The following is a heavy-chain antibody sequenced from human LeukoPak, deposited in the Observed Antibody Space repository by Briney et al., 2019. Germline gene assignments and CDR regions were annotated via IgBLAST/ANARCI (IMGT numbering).Heavy chain of an antibody. Sequence: ASVKVSCKVSGYTLSELSMHWVRQAPGKGLEWMGGFDPGDGKTIYGQNFQGRLTMTEDSSTDTAYMELTSLRSDDTAVYYCATGHIVVVTAIPAYDSWGQGTLDTVSS. V-gene: IGHV1-24*01. J-gene: IGHJ4*02. CDR2: FDPGDGKT. CDR3: ATGHIVVVTAIPAYDS. CDR1: GYTLSELS. D-gene: IGHD2-21*02.